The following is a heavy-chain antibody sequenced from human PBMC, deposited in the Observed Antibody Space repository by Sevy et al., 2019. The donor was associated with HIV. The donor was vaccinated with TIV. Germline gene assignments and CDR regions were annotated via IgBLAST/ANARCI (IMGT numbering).Heavy chain of an antibody. V-gene: IGHV3-21*01. CDR2: ISSISNYI. D-gene: IGHD3-10*01. CDR3: ARETSSFGEGICYGMDV. Sequence: GGSLRLSCAASGFTFSDYNMNWVRQAPGKGLEWVSYISSISNYIYYADSVKGRFTISRDNAKNSLYLQMNSLRAEDTAVYYCARETSSFGEGICYGMDVWGQGTTVTVSS. CDR1: GFTFSDYN. J-gene: IGHJ6*02.